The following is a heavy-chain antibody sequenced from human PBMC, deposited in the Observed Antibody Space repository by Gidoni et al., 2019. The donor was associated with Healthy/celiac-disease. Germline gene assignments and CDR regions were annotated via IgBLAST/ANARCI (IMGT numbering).Heavy chain of an antibody. D-gene: IGHD3-9*01. CDR2: ISGSGGST. CDR1: GFTFSRHA. J-gene: IGHJ4*02. Sequence: EVQLLESGGGLVQPGGSLRLSCAASGFTFSRHAMSWVRRAPGKGLEWVSAISGSGGSTYYADSVKGRFTISRDNSKNTLYLQMNSLRAEDTAVYYCAKEENYDILTGYYKGGFDYWGQGTLVTVSS. V-gene: IGHV3-23*01. CDR3: AKEENYDILTGYYKGGFDY.